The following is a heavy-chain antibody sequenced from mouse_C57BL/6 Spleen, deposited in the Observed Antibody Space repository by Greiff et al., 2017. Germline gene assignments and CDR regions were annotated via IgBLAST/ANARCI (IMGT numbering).Heavy chain of an antibody. CDR3: VRGTGSFDY. D-gene: IGHD4-1*01. Sequence: EVQLVESGGGLVQPKGSLKLSCAASGFTFNTYAMHWVRQAPGKGLEWVVRIRSKSSNYATYYADSVKDRFTISRDDSQSMLYLQMNNLKTEDTAMYYCVRGTGSFDYWGQGTTLTVSS. CDR1: GFTFNTYA. J-gene: IGHJ2*01. CDR2: IRSKSSNYAT. V-gene: IGHV10-3*01.